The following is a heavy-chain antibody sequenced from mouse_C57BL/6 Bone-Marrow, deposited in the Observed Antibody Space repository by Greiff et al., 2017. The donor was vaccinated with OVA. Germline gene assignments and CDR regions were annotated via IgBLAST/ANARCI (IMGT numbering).Heavy chain of an antibody. CDR1: GYTFTDYN. CDR2: INPNNGGT. CDR3: ARMGYGNYVVDYYAMDY. V-gene: IGHV1-18*01. Sequence: VQLQQSGPELVKPGASVKIPCKASGYTFTDYNMDWVKQSHGKSLEWIGDINPNNGGTIYNQKFKGKATLTVDKSSSTAYMELRSLTSEDTAVYYCARMGYGNYVVDYYAMDYWGQGTSVTVSS. D-gene: IGHD2-10*02. J-gene: IGHJ4*01.